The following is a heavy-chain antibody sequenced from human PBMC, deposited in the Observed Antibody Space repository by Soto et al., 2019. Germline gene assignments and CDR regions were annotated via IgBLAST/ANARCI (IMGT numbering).Heavy chain of an antibody. D-gene: IGHD1-1*01. CDR3: GRDRGTWKYFDY. J-gene: IGHJ4*02. Sequence: EVQLVESGGGLVKPGGSLRLSCAASGFNFSAYTINWIRHVPGRGLEWVSSISGGSTYIFYADSLRGRFTISRDNAKNSVSLQINSLSADDTAVYYCGRDRGTWKYFDYWGQGTLVSVSS. CDR2: ISGGSTYI. V-gene: IGHV3-21*01. CDR1: GFNFSAYT.